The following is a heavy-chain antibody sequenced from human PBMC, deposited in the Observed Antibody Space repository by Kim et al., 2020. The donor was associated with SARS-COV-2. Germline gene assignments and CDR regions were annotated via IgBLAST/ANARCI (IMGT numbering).Heavy chain of an antibody. CDR3: ARDREITVRYCSGGSCDRYFDY. D-gene: IGHD2-15*01. V-gene: IGHV1-69*13. CDR1: GGTFSSYA. CDR2: IIPIFGTA. Sequence: SVKVSCKASGGTFSSYAISWVRQAPGQGLEWMGGIIPIFGTANYAQKFQGRVTITADESTSTAYMELSSLRSEDTAVYYCARDREITVRYCSGGSCDRYFDYWGQGTLVTVSS. J-gene: IGHJ4*02.